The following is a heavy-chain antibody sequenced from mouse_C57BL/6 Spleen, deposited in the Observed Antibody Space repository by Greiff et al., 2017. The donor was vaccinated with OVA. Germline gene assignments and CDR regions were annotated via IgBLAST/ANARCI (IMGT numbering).Heavy chain of an antibody. Sequence: QVTLKVSGAELVKPGASVKISCKASGYAFSSYWMNWVKQRPGKGLEWIGQIYPGDGDTNYNGKFKGKATLTADKSSSTAYMQLSSLTSEDSAVYFCARRAYGNYVNWYFDVWGTGTTVTVSS. CDR3: ARRAYGNYVNWYFDV. V-gene: IGHV1-80*01. J-gene: IGHJ1*03. D-gene: IGHD2-1*01. CDR2: IYPGDGDT. CDR1: GYAFSSYW.